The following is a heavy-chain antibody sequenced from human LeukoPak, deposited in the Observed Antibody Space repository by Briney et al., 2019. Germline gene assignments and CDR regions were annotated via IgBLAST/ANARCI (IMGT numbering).Heavy chain of an antibody. CDR3: ARGRNYAYYYYYMDV. D-gene: IGHD1-7*01. J-gene: IGHJ6*03. Sequence: ASVKVSCKASGYTSTSYDINWVRQATGQGLEWMGWMNPNSGNTGYAQKFQGRVTMTRNTSISTAYMELSSLRSEDTAVYYCARGRNYAYYYYYMDVWGKGTTVTVSS. CDR2: MNPNSGNT. CDR1: GYTSTSYD. V-gene: IGHV1-8*01.